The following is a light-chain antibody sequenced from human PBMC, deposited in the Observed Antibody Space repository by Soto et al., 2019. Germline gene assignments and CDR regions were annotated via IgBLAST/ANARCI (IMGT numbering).Light chain of an antibody. CDR1: SSNIGNNY. CDR3: GTWDSSLTAVL. J-gene: IGLJ2*01. Sequence: QSVLTQPPSVSAAPGQKVTISCSGGSSNIGNNYVSWYQHLPGTAPKLLIYDNNERPSGIPDRFSGTKSGTSATLAITGLQTGDEADYYCGTWDSSLTAVLFGGGTKVTVL. CDR2: DNN. V-gene: IGLV1-51*01.